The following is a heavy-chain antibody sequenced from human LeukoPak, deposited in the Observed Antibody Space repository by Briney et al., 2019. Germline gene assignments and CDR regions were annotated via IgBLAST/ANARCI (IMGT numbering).Heavy chain of an antibody. CDR2: IDPSDSYT. J-gene: IGHJ3*02. CDR1: GYSFTAYW. CDR3: ARTYGSGIGNTFDI. D-gene: IGHD3-10*01. V-gene: IGHV5-10-1*01. Sequence: GESLRISCKGSGYSFTAYWISWVRQMPGKGLEWMGRIDPSDSYTNYSPSFQGHVTISADRSTTTAYLQWSSLKASDTAMYYCARTYGSGIGNTFDIWGQGTMVTVSS.